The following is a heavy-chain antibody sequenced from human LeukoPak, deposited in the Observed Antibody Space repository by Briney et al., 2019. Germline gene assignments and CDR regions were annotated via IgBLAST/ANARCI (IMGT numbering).Heavy chain of an antibody. J-gene: IGHJ4*02. CDR3: AKWAGSREQNKSYFGPSYF. CDR2: ISGYGGGT. Sequence: GGALSLVCAPSVFTFSNGAVTWLRQAPGKGLEWVSSISGYGGGTYYADSVKGRFTVSRDNSKNTLYLEINSLRVEDTSVYYCAKWAGSREQNKSYFGPSYFWGQGTLVTVSS. D-gene: IGHD1/OR15-1a*01. CDR1: VFTFSNGA. V-gene: IGHV3-23*01.